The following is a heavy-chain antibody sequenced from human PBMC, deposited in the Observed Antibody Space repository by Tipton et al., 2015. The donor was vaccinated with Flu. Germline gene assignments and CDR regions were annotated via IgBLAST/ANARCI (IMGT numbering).Heavy chain of an antibody. V-gene: IGHV4-39*07. CDR3: ARDVHPTSNWFDP. D-gene: IGHD3-10*02. CDR2: VFHSGLT. Sequence: TLSLTCTVSGGSINSTTHYWGWVRQPPGKGLEWIATVFHSGLTYYNPSLKSRVPIAIDTSKNQFSLRMKSVTAADSAVYCCARDVHPTSNWFDPWGQGTLVTVSS. J-gene: IGHJ5*02. CDR1: GGSINSTTHY.